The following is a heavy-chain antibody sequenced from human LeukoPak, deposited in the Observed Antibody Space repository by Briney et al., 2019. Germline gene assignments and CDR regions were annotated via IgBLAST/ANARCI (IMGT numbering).Heavy chain of an antibody. Sequence: SETLSLTCAVYGGSFSGYYWSWIRQPSGKGLEWIGEINHSGSTNYNPSLKSRVTISVDTSKNQFSLKLSSVTAADTAVYYCATRGYCSSTSCYKDFDYWGQGTLVTVSS. CDR1: GGSFSGYY. CDR2: INHSGST. CDR3: ATRGYCSSTSCYKDFDY. D-gene: IGHD2-2*02. V-gene: IGHV4-34*01. J-gene: IGHJ4*02.